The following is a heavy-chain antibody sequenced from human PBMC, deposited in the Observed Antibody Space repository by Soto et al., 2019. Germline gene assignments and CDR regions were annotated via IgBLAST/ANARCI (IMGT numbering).Heavy chain of an antibody. D-gene: IGHD2-8*02. CDR2: IYPGGSDI. J-gene: IGHJ4*02. Sequence: GESLKISCQGSGYRFTNYWIGWVRQMPGKGLEWMGIIYPGGSDIRYSPSFQGQVTMSADKSITTAYLQWSSLKASDTAMYYCARLMGAATGADYWGQGTLVTVSS. CDR3: ARLMGAATGADY. V-gene: IGHV5-51*01. CDR1: GYRFTNYW.